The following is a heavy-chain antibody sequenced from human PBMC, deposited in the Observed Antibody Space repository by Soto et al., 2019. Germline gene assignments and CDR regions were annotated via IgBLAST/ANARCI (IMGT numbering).Heavy chain of an antibody. J-gene: IGHJ4*02. Sequence: QVQLVQSGAEVKRPESSMKVSCKPSGGTFNNYAINWVRQAPGQGLEWMGAIIPISGTTKYAQKFQGRGTITADKSTSTVHMDLSSLRSEDTAVYYCARWGGLSCSGAVCFKKPFDYWGQGTLVTVSS. V-gene: IGHV1-69*06. D-gene: IGHD2-8*02. CDR2: IIPISGTT. CDR3: ARWGGLSCSGAVCFKKPFDY. CDR1: GGTFNNYA.